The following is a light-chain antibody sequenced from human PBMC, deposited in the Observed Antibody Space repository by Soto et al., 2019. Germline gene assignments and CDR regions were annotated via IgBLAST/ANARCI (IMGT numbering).Light chain of an antibody. CDR1: QSVRKY. CDR2: DTK. V-gene: IGKV3-11*01. J-gene: IGKJ2*01. CDR3: QQCNNWPRHT. Sequence: EIELTQSPATLSLSPGERATLSCTASQSVRKYLAWYQQKPGQALRLLIYDTKKRATGIPARFSGSGSGTDFTLTISSLEPEDFAVYYCQQCNNWPRHTFGQGTKLEIK.